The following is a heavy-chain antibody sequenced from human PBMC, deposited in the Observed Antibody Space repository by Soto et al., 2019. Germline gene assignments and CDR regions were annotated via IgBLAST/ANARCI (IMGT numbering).Heavy chain of an antibody. CDR1: GFTFSSYW. Sequence: EVQLVESGGGLVQPGGSLRLYCAASGFTFSSYWMHWVRHAPGKGLVWVSRINSDGSSTTYVDSVKGRFTISRDSAKNTLYLQMNSLRAEDTALYYCARGGDDYGDYWGQGTLVTVSS. J-gene: IGHJ4*02. V-gene: IGHV3-74*01. CDR2: INSDGSST. CDR3: ARGGDDYGDY.